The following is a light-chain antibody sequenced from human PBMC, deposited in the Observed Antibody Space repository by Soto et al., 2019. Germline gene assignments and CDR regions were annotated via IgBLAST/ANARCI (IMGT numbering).Light chain of an antibody. CDR3: QQSDSTPR. V-gene: IGKV1-39*01. J-gene: IGKJ5*01. CDR2: AAS. Sequence: DVDVTQSPSCLFGGSGDRLTTTCSASQNISSYLNWYQQKPGKAPKLLIYAASSLQSGVPSRFSGSGSGTDFTLTISSLKPEDFATYYRQQSDSTPRVGQWTRLEIK. CDR1: QNISSY.